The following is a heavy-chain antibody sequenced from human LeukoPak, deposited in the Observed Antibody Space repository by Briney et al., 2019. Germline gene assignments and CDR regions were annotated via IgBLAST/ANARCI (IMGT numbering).Heavy chain of an antibody. D-gene: IGHD2-2*01. CDR2: IYYSGST. V-gene: IGHV4-59*08. J-gene: IGHJ4*02. CDR1: GGSISSYY. Sequence: SETLSLTCTVSGGSISSYYWSWIRQPPGKRLEWIGYIYYSGSTNYNPSLKSRVTISVDTSKNQFSLKLSSVTAADTAVYYCARASAAAPFDYWGQGTLVTVSS. CDR3: ARASAAAPFDY.